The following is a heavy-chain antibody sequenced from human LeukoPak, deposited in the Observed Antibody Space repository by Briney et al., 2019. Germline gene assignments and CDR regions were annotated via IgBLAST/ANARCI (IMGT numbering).Heavy chain of an antibody. CDR1: GGCISNSSYY. V-gene: IGHV4-39*01. CDR2: IYYSGST. J-gene: IGHJ6*03. CDR3: ARLPNVYYYYYMDV. Sequence: SETLSLTCSVSGGCISNSSYYWGGIRQPPWKGLEWIGSIYYSGSTYYNPSLESRVTISVDTSKNQFSLKLSSVTAADTAVYYCARLPNVYYYYYMDVWGKGTTVTVS.